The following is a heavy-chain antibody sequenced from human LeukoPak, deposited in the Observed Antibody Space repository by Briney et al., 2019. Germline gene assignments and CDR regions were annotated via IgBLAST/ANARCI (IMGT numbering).Heavy chain of an antibody. J-gene: IGHJ4*02. Sequence: GGSLRLSCAASGFIFSSHAMNWVRQAPGKGLEWVSVISGSGGMTYYADSVKGRFTVSRDNSKNTLFLQMNSLRAEDTAVYYCARAWGTFDYWGQGTLVTVSS. D-gene: IGHD3-16*01. CDR2: ISGSGGMT. V-gene: IGHV3-23*01. CDR1: GFIFSSHA. CDR3: ARAWGTFDY.